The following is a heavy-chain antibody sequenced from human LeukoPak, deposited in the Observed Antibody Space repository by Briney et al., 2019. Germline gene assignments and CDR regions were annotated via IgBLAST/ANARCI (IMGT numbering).Heavy chain of an antibody. J-gene: IGHJ3*02. CDR2: IYYSGST. Sequence: PETLSLTCTVSGGSISSYYWSWIRQPPGKGLEWIGYIYYSGSTNYNPSLKSRVTISVDTSKNQFSLKLSSVTAADTAVYYCARDHSYAFDIWGQGTMVTVSS. CDR3: ARDHSYAFDI. V-gene: IGHV4-59*01. CDR1: GGSISSYY. D-gene: IGHD4-11*01.